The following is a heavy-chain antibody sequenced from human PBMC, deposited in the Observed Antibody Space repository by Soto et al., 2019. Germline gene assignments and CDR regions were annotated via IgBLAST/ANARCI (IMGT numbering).Heavy chain of an antibody. CDR1: ESSINSNYY. Sequence: ETLSLTCGVPESSINSNYYWLWIRQPPGKGLEWIGAIHHSGTTYYTPSLKSRVTISMDTSKNHFSLRLTSVTAADTAIYYCARGLYGGNFDYWGQGTPVTVSS. V-gene: IGHV4-38-2*01. CDR3: ARGLYGGNFDY. D-gene: IGHD4-17*01. CDR2: IHHSGTT. J-gene: IGHJ4*02.